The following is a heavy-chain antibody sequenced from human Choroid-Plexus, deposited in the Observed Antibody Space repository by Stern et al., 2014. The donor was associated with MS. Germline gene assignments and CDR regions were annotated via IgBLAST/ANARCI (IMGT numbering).Heavy chain of an antibody. J-gene: IGHJ5*02. CDR2: VSYGGSNK. CDR1: GFTFGSCA. V-gene: IGHV3-30*18. Sequence: VQLVQSGGGVVQPGRPLRLSCGASGFTFGSCAMHWVRQAPGKGLEWGAGVSYGGSNKYYADSVKGRFTISRDNSQNTLYMQMSSLRPEDTAVYYCAKDRHYLTYFFDHWGQGSLVTVSS. CDR3: AKDRHYLTYFFDH. D-gene: IGHD2/OR15-2a*01.